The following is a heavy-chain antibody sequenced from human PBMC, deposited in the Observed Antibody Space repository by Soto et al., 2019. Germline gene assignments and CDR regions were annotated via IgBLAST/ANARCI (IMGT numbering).Heavy chain of an antibody. CDR1: GFTFSSYA. CDR3: ARDREQQLVFFDY. V-gene: IGHV3-30-3*01. J-gene: IGHJ4*02. D-gene: IGHD6-13*01. CDR2: ISYDGSNK. Sequence: GGSLRLSCAASGFTFSSYAMHWVRQASGKGLEWVAVISYDGSNKYYADSVKGRFTISRDNSKNTLYLQMNSLRAEDTAVYYCARDREQQLVFFDYWGQGTLVTVSS.